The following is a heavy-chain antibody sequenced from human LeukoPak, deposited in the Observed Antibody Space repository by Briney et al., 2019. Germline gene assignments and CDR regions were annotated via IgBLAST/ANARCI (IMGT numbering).Heavy chain of an antibody. CDR1: GFTFSSYA. Sequence: GGSLRLSCAASGFTFSSYAMSWVRQAPGKGLEWVSAISGTGGSTYYADSVKGRFTISRDNSKNTLYLQMNNLRAEDTAVYYCAKADQLLPTPSHYFDYWGQGTLVTVSS. D-gene: IGHD2-2*01. V-gene: IGHV3-23*01. CDR3: AKADQLLPTPSHYFDY. CDR2: ISGTGGST. J-gene: IGHJ4*02.